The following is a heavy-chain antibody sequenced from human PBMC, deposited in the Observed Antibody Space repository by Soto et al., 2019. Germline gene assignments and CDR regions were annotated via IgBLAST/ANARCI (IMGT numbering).Heavy chain of an antibody. V-gene: IGHV3-23*01. Sequence: EVQLLESGGDLVQPGGSLRLSCGASGFTFRNYAMSWVRQAPGKGLEWVSGVDGSGSATFYADSVKGRFTISRDNSKDTVYLQMNSLRAEDTAVYYCARDPGPYSSGSSWFDPWGQGTLVTVSS. J-gene: IGHJ5*02. D-gene: IGHD6-19*01. CDR3: ARDPGPYSSGSSWFDP. CDR2: VDGSGSAT. CDR1: GFTFRNYA.